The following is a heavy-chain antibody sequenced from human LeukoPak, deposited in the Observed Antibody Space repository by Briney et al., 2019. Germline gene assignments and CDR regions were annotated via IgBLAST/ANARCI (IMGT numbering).Heavy chain of an antibody. V-gene: IGHV4-39*07. CDR1: GGSISSSSYY. Sequence: PSETLSLTCTVSGGSISSSSYYWGWIRQPPGKGLEWIGSIYYSGSTNYNPSLKSRVTISVDTSKNQFSLKLSSVTAADTAVYFCARDNADSSSWYWFDPWGQGTLVTVSS. D-gene: IGHD6-13*01. CDR2: IYYSGST. J-gene: IGHJ5*02. CDR3: ARDNADSSSWYWFDP.